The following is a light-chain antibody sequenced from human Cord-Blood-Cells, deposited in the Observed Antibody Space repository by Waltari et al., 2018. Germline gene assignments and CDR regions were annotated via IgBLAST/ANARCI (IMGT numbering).Light chain of an antibody. CDR2: NAS. J-gene: IGKJ2*03. Sequence: DIQMSQSPSTLSASVGDRVTITCRASQGISSWLDWYQQKPGKAPKLLIYNASSLESGVPSRFSGIGSGTECTRTISSLQPDDFATYYCQQYNSYSPYSFGQGTKLEIK. V-gene: IGKV1-5*03. CDR3: QQYNSYSPYS. CDR1: QGISSW.